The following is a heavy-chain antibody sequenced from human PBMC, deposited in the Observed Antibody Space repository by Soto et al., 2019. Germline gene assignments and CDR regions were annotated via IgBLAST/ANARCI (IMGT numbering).Heavy chain of an antibody. CDR3: ARRFCSGGSCYSYDFDY. V-gene: IGHV5-51*01. Sequence: GESLKISCQGSGYSFTSYWIGWVRQMPGKGLEWMGIIYPGGSDTRYSPSFQGQVTISADKSIISAYLQWSSLKASDTAMYYCARRFCSGGSCYSYDFDYWGQGTLVTVSS. D-gene: IGHD2-15*01. CDR1: GYSFTSYW. CDR2: IYPGGSDT. J-gene: IGHJ4*02.